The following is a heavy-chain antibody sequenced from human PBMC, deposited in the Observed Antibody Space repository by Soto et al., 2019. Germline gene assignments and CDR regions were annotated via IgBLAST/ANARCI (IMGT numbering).Heavy chain of an antibody. CDR3: ARHSVDGYNRPSNY. CDR1: GGSVSSSSYY. Sequence: QLQLQESGPGLVKPSETLSLTCTVSGGSVSSSSYYWGWVRQPPGKGLEWIGSIYYSGSTSYNPSLKSRVTISVDTSRNQFSLKLSSVTAADTAVYFCARHSVDGYNRPSNYWGQGTLVTVSS. J-gene: IGHJ4*02. D-gene: IGHD5-12*01. CDR2: IYYSGST. V-gene: IGHV4-39*01.